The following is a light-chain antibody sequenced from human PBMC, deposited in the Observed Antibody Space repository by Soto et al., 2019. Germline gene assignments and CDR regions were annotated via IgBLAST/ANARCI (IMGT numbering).Light chain of an antibody. CDR2: DNN. J-gene: IGLJ1*01. Sequence: QSVLTQPPSVSAAPGQKVTISCSGSSANIGNNYVSWYQQLPGTAPKLLIYDNNKRPSGIPDRFSDSKSGTSATLAITGLQTGDEADYYCGTWDSSLSAYVFXTGTK. CDR1: SANIGNNY. CDR3: GTWDSSLSAYV. V-gene: IGLV1-51*01.